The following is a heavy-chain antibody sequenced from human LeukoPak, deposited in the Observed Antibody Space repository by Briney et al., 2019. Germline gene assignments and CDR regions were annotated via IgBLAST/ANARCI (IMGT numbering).Heavy chain of an antibody. CDR2: ISGSGGST. J-gene: IGHJ3*02. Sequence: GGSLRLSCAASGFTFSSYAMSWVRQAPGKGLEWVSAISGSGGSTYYADSVKGRFTISRDNSKNTLYLQMNSLRAEDTAVYYCAKAGSITMIVVVTPGAFDIWGQGTMVTVSS. CDR1: GFTFSSYA. CDR3: AKAGSITMIVVVTPGAFDI. D-gene: IGHD3-22*01. V-gene: IGHV3-23*01.